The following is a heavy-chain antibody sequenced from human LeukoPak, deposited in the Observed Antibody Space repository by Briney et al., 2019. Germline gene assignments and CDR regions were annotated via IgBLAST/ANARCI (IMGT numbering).Heavy chain of an antibody. CDR2: INPNSGGI. J-gene: IGHJ4*02. V-gene: IGHV1-2*02. CDR1: GYTFTGYY. D-gene: IGHD6-19*01. Sequence: ASVKVSCKASGYTFTGYYMHWVRQAPGQGLEWMGWINPNSGGINYAQKFQGRVTMTRDTSSSTAYMEVSRLRSDDTAVYYCARGASGDSSGWYYYWGQGTLVTVSS. CDR3: ARGASGDSSGWYYY.